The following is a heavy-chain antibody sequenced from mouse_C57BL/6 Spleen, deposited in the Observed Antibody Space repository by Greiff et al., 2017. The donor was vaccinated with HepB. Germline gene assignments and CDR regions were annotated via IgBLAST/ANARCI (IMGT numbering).Heavy chain of an antibody. V-gene: IGHV14-2*01. CDR1: GFNIKDYY. D-gene: IGHD4-1*01. Sequence: EVQLQQSGAELVKPGASVKLSCTASGFNIKDYYMHWVKQRTEQGLEWIGRIDPEDGETKYDPKFQGKATITADTSANTAYLQLSSLTSEDTAVDYCAMGRGYWYFDVWGTGTTVTVSS. CDR3: AMGRGYWYFDV. J-gene: IGHJ1*03. CDR2: IDPEDGET.